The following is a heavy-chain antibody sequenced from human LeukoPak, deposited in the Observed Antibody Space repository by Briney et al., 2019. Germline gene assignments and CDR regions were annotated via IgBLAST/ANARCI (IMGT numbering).Heavy chain of an antibody. J-gene: IGHJ4*02. CDR3: AKPSGREGAGPFDY. Sequence: GGSLRLSCAASGFTFSSYGMHWVRQAPGKGLEWVALIWYDGNDKYYADSVKGRFTFTRDNSKDTLYLQMNSLRAEDTAVYYCAKPSGREGAGPFDYWGQGTLVTVSS. V-gene: IGHV3-33*06. CDR2: IWYDGNDK. D-gene: IGHD6-19*01. CDR1: GFTFSSYG.